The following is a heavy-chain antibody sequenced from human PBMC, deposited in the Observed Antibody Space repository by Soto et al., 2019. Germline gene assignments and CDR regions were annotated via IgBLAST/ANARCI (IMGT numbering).Heavy chain of an antibody. J-gene: IGHJ3*02. CDR3: PRVDGSGSYYRNDAFDI. D-gene: IGHD3-10*01. CDR2: IKQDGSEK. CDR1: GFTFSSYW. Sequence: GGSLRLSXAASGFTFSSYWMSWVRQAPGKGLEWVANIKQDGSEKYYVDSVKGRFTISRDNAKNSLYLQMNSLRAGDTAVYYCPRVDGSGSYYRNDAFDIWGQGTMVTVSS. V-gene: IGHV3-7*01.